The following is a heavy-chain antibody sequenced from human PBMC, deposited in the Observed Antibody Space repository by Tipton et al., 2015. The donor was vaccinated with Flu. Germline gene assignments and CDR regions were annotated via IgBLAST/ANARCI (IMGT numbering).Heavy chain of an antibody. CDR3: ARVRGDYVFWFDP. CDR2: IYSGGST. V-gene: IGHV3-53*01. Sequence: QLVQSGGGLIQPGGSLRHSCAASGFTVSSNYMSWVRQAPGKGLEWVSVIYSGGSTYYADSVKGRFTISRDNSKNTLYLQMNSLRAEDTAVYYCARVRGDYVFWFDPWGQGTLVTVSS. J-gene: IGHJ5*02. D-gene: IGHD4-17*01. CDR1: GFTVSSNY.